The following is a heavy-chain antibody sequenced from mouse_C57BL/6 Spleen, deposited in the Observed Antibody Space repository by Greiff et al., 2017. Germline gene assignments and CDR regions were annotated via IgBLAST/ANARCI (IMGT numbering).Heavy chain of an antibody. V-gene: IGHV1-62-2*01. J-gene: IGHJ3*01. CDR2: FYPGSGSI. CDR3: ARRGLGLYDYDACFAY. Sequence: QVQLKESGAELVKPGASVKLSCKASGYTFTEYTIHWVKQRSGRGLEWIGWFYPGSGSIKYNENFKDKATLTADKSSSTVYMELRRLTSEDSAVYYCARRGLGLYDYDACFAYWGQGTLVTVSA. D-gene: IGHD2-4*01. CDR1: GYTFTEYT.